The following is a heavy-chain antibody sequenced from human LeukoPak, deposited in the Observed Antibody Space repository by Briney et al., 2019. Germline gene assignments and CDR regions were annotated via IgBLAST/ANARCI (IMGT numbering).Heavy chain of an antibody. CDR3: ASRTTVTPGFDY. V-gene: IGHV4-34*01. D-gene: IGHD4-11*01. CDR1: GGSFSGYY. J-gene: IGHJ4*02. Sequence: SETLSLTCAVYGGSFSGYYWSWIRQPPGKGPEWIGEINHSGSTNYNPSLKSRVTISVDTSKNQFSPKLSSVTAADTAVYYCASRTTVTPGFDYWGQGTLVTVSS. CDR2: INHSGST.